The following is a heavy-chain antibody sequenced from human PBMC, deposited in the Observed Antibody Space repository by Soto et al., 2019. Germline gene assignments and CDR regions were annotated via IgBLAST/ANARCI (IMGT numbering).Heavy chain of an antibody. CDR1: GYTFTSYD. J-gene: IGHJ3*02. D-gene: IGHD3-10*01. Sequence: ASVKVFCKASGYTFTSYDINWVRQATGQGLEWMGWMNPNSGNTGYAQKFQGRVTMTRNTSISTAYMELSSLRSEDTAVYYCAVDYGSGSATYDAFDIWGQGTMVTVSS. CDR3: AVDYGSGSATYDAFDI. CDR2: MNPNSGNT. V-gene: IGHV1-8*01.